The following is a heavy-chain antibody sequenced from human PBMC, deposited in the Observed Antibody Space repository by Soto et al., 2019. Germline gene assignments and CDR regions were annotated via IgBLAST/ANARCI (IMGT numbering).Heavy chain of an antibody. J-gene: IGHJ4*02. CDR1: GFNFSNFD. D-gene: IGHD2-8*01. V-gene: IGHV3-48*03. Sequence: PGWSLRLSCVASGFNFSNFDMNWVRQAPGRGLEWISLISERGITTTYADSVRSRFTVSRDNAQGSLYLQMDRLTVEDTGVYYCATGGVVWGRGVLVTVYS. CDR3: ATGGVV. CDR2: ISERGITT.